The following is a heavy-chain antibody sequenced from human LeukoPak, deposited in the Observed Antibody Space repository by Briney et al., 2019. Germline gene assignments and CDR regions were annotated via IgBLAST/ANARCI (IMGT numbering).Heavy chain of an antibody. CDR2: ISSSSSTI. CDR3: MIIAVAEETGMDV. J-gene: IGHJ6*02. Sequence: SGGSLRLSCAASGFTFSTYSMNWVRQAPGKGLEWVSYISSSSSTIYYADSVKGRFTISRDNAKNSLYLQMNSLRDEDTAVYYCMIIAVAEETGMDVWGQGTTVTVSS. D-gene: IGHD6-19*01. V-gene: IGHV3-48*02. CDR1: GFTFSTYS.